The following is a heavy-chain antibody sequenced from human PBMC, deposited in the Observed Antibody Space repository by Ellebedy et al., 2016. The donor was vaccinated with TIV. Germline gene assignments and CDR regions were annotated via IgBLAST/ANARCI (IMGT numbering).Heavy chain of an antibody. CDR3: ASLGVRSCSGGSGYEASDY. V-gene: IGHV3-48*04. J-gene: IGHJ4*02. CDR2: ISSSSRTI. D-gene: IGHD2-15*01. Sequence: GESLKISCAGSGFTFSSYGMNWVRQAPGKGLEWVSYISSSSRTIYYADSVKGRFTISRDNAKNSLYLQMNSLRVEDTDVYYCASLGVRSCSGGSGYEASDYWGQGTLVTVSS. CDR1: GFTFSSYG.